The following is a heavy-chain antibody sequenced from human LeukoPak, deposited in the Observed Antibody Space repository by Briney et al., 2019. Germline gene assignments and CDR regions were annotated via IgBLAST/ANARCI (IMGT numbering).Heavy chain of an antibody. Sequence: SSETLSLTCTVSGGSISSSYYYWGWIRQPPGKGLEWIATIFYSGSTYYNPSLKSRVTISVDTSKNQFSLKLSSVTAADTAVYYCARDLDGGNWFDPWGQGTLVTVSS. V-gene: IGHV4-39*07. D-gene: IGHD3-9*01. J-gene: IGHJ5*02. CDR3: ARDLDGGNWFDP. CDR2: IFYSGST. CDR1: GGSISSSYYY.